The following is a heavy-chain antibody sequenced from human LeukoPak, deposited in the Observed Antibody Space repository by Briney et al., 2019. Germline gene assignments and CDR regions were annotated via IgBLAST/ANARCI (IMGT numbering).Heavy chain of an antibody. J-gene: IGHJ6*04. CDR2: ISSSSSYI. CDR1: GFTFSSYS. CDR3: ARGPRDSYQLPPYYYYYGMDV. V-gene: IGHV3-21*01. D-gene: IGHD2-2*01. Sequence: GGSLRLSCAASGFTFSSYSMNWVRQAPGKGLEWVSSISSSSSYIYYADSVKGRFTISRDNAKNSLYLQMNSLRAEDTAVYYCARGPRDSYQLPPYYYYYGMDVWGKGATVTVSS.